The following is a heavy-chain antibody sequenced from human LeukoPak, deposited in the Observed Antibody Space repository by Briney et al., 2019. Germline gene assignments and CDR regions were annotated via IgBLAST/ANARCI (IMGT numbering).Heavy chain of an antibody. V-gene: IGHV4-39*01. D-gene: IGHD3-10*01. J-gene: IGHJ3*02. CDR1: GGSISSSSYY. CDR2: IYYSGST. Sequence: SETLSLTCTVSGGSISSSSYYWGWIRQPPGKGLEWIGSIYYSGSTYYNPSLKSRVTISVDTSKNQFSLKLSSVTAADTAVYYCASPYYYGSGTVDAFDIWGQGTMVTVSS. CDR3: ASPYYYGSGTVDAFDI.